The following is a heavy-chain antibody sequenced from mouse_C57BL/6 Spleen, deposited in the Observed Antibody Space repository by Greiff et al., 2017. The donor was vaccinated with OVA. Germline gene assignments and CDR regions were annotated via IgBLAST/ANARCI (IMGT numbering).Heavy chain of an antibody. J-gene: IGHJ3*01. D-gene: IGHD1-1*01. CDR1: GYSITSGYY. CDR3: ARDLGSSYGGFAY. Sequence: ESGPGLVKPSQSLSLTCSVTGYSITSGYYWNWIRQFPGNKLEWMGYISYDGSNKYNPSLKNRISITRDTSKNQFFLKLNSVTTEDTATYYCARDLGSSYGGFAYWGQGTLVTVSA. CDR2: ISYDGSN. V-gene: IGHV3-6*01.